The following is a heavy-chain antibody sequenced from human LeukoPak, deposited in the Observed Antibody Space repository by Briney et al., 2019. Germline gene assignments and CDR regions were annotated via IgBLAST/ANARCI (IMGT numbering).Heavy chain of an antibody. CDR2: IYPGDSDT. CDR3: ARLRDHPSVAGYYYGMDV. J-gene: IGHJ6*02. V-gene: IGHV5-51*01. CDR1: GYSFTSYW. Sequence: GESLKISCKGSGYSFTSYWIGWVRQMPGEGLEWMGLIYPGDSDTRYRPSFQGQVTISADKSISTAYLRWSSLKASDTAMYYCARLRDHPSVAGYYYGMDVWGQGTTVTVSS. D-gene: IGHD6-19*01.